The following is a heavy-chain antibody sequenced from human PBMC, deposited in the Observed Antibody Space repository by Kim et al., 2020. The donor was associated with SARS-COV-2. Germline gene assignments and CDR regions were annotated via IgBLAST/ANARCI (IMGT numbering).Heavy chain of an antibody. CDR3: ARGRNRIWFGELLPE. D-gene: IGHD3-10*01. V-gene: IGHV1-8*01. J-gene: IGHJ4*02. Sequence: AQKFQGRVTMTRNTSISTAYMELSSLRSEDTAVYYCARGRNRIWFGELLPEWGQGTLVTVSS.